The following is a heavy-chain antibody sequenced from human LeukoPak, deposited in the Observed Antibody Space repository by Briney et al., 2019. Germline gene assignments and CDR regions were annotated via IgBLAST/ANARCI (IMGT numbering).Heavy chain of an antibody. Sequence: GGSLRLSCAASGFTVSSNYMSWVRQAPGKGLEWVSVIYSGGSTYYADSVKGRFTISRDNSKNTLYLQMNSLRAEDTAVYYCARARRMGVVVAAGLPDYWGQGTLVTVSS. D-gene: IGHD2-15*01. CDR3: ARARRMGVVVAAGLPDY. CDR2: IYSGGST. CDR1: GFTVSSNY. J-gene: IGHJ4*02. V-gene: IGHV3-53*01.